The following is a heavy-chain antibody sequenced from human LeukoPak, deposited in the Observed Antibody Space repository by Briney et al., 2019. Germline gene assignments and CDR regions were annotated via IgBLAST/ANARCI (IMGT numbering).Heavy chain of an antibody. V-gene: IGHV4-30-4*01. J-gene: IGHJ4*02. D-gene: IGHD1-26*01. CDR3: ARDRSIVGATGLFDY. Sequence: PSETLSLTCTVSGGSISSGDYYWSWIRQPPGKGLEWIGYIYYSGSTYYNPSLKSRVTISVDRSKNQFSLKLSSVTAADTAVYYCARDRSIVGATGLFDYWGQGTLVTVSS. CDR1: GGSISSGDYY. CDR2: IYYSGST.